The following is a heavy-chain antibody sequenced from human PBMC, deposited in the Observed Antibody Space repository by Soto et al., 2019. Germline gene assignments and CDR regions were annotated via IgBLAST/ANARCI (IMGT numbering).Heavy chain of an antibody. CDR1: GYTLTELS. D-gene: IGHD3-9*01. CDR3: ATGALYFDWLLQVY. CDR2: FDPEDGET. V-gene: IGHV1-24*01. J-gene: IGHJ4*02. Sequence: GASVKVSCKVSGYTLTELSMHWVRQAPGKGLEWMGGFDPEDGETIYAQKFQGRVTMTEDTSTDTAYMELSSLRSEDTAVYYCATGALYFDWLLQVYWGQGTLVTVSS.